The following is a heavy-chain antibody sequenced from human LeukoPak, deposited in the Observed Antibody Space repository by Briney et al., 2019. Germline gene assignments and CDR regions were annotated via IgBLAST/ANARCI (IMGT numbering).Heavy chain of an antibody. CDR2: ISSSSSHI. D-gene: IGHD3-9*01. J-gene: IGHJ4*02. CDR1: GFTFSSYS. V-gene: IGHV3-21*01. CDR3: ANGPHYNILTGFYKVRSHLDY. Sequence: GGSLRLSCAASGFTFSSYSMNWVRQAPGKGLEWVSLISSSSSHIHYADSVRGRFTISRDNAKNSLYLQMKSLRAEDTAMYYCANGPHYNILTGFYKVRSHLDYWGQGTLVTVSS.